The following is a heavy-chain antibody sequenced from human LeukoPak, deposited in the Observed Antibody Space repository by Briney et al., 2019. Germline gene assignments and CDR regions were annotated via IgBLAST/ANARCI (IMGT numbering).Heavy chain of an antibody. CDR2: IIPIFGTA. Sequence: GASVKVSCKASGGTFSSYAISWVRQAPGQGLEWMGGIIPIFGTANYAQKFQGRVTITADESTSTAYMELSSLRSEDTAVYYCARTPRIGEVYYYMDVWGKGTTVTVSS. CDR3: ARTPRIGEVYYYMDV. D-gene: IGHD3-10*01. CDR1: GGTFSSYA. J-gene: IGHJ6*03. V-gene: IGHV1-69*13.